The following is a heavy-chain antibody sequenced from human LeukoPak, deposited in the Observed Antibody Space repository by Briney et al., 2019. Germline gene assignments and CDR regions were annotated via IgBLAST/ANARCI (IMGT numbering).Heavy chain of an antibody. CDR1: GFTLSSKV. V-gene: IGHV3-74*01. Sequence: GGSLRLSCAASGFTLSSKVMHWVRQAPGPGLVWVSRIIRDGAGTDYADSVKGRFTISRDIATNTLYLQMNSLRAEDTAVYYCARAVGYGAGSYGFDIWGQGTTVTVSS. CDR3: ARAVGYGAGSYGFDI. J-gene: IGHJ3*02. CDR2: IIRDGAGT. D-gene: IGHD3-10*01.